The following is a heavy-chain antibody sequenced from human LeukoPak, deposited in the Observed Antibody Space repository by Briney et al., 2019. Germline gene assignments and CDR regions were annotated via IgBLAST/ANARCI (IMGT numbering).Heavy chain of an antibody. V-gene: IGHV4-61*02. Sequence: PSETLSLTCTVSRGSISSGNYYWSWIRQPAGKGLEWIGRIYTSGSTNYNPSLKSRVTMSVDTSKNQFSLKLSSVTAADTAVYYCARGSTYYYDSSGYSYFDLWGRGTLVTVSS. CDR2: IYTSGST. CDR3: ARGSTYYYDSSGYSYFDL. J-gene: IGHJ2*01. D-gene: IGHD3-22*01. CDR1: RGSISSGNYY.